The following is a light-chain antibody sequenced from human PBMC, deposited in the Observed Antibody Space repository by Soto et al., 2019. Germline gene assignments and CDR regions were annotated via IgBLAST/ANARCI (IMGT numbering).Light chain of an antibody. CDR3: QQYNNWPIT. J-gene: IGKJ5*01. Sequence: EIVLTQSPATLSVSPGERATLSCRASQSVSGDLAWYHHKPGQAPRLLIYDASTRALDTPARFAGSESGTEFTLTISSLQSEDFAVYFCQQYNNWPITFGQGTRLEIK. CDR1: QSVSGD. CDR2: DAS. V-gene: IGKV3-15*01.